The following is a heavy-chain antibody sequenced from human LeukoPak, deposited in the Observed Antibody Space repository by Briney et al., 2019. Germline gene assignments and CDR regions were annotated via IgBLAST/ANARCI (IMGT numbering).Heavy chain of an antibody. Sequence: ASVKVSCKASGYIFSGYYIHWVRQATGQGLEWMGWMNPISGDTGYALKFQGRVTMSRNTSISTAYMELGSLRSEDTAVYYCARVPRRGERFDPWGQGTLVTVSS. CDR1: GYIFSGYY. CDR3: ARVPRRGERFDP. J-gene: IGHJ5*02. CDR2: MNPISGDT. D-gene: IGHD3-10*01. V-gene: IGHV1-8*02.